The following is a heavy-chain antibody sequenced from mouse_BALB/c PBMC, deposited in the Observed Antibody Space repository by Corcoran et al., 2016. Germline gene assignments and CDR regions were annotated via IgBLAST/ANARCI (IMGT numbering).Heavy chain of an antibody. CDR1: GYTFTNYG. J-gene: IGHJ1*01. D-gene: IGHD2-3*01. V-gene: IGHV9-3-1*01. CDR3: ARQIYDGYSYWYFDV. Sequence: QIQLVQSGPELKKPGETVKISCKASGYTFTNYGMNWVKQAPGKGLKWMGWINTYTGEPTYADDFKGRFAFSLETSASTAYLQINNLKNEDTATYFCARQIYDGYSYWYFDVWGAGTTVTVSS. CDR2: INTYTGEP.